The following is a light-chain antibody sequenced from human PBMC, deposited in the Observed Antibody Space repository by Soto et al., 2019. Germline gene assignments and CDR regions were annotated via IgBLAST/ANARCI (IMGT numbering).Light chain of an antibody. Sequence: EIVMTQSPATLSVSPGERATLSCRASHSVRNNLGWYQQRPGQAPRLLIYGASTRASGIPARFSGSGSGTEFTLTISSLQSEDSAVYFCQQYNNWPPITFGQGTRLEIK. V-gene: IGKV3-15*01. CDR1: HSVRNN. CDR2: GAS. CDR3: QQYNNWPPIT. J-gene: IGKJ5*01.